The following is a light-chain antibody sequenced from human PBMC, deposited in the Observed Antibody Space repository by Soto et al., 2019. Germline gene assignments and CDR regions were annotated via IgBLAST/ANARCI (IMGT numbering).Light chain of an antibody. CDR2: RDR. Sequence: SYELTQPLSVSVALGQTARITCGGNNIGSKNVHWYQQKPGQAPVLVIYRDRNRPSRIPERFSGSNLGNTATLTISRAEAGEVSESYWQVWDITCYHVFGTGTKLTVL. J-gene: IGLJ1*01. CDR1: NIGSKN. CDR3: QVWDITCYHV. V-gene: IGLV3-9*01.